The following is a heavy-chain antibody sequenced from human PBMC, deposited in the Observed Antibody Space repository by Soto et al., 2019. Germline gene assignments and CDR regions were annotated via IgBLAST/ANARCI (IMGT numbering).Heavy chain of an antibody. Sequence: QVQLQQWGAGLLKPSETLSLTCAVYGGSFSGYYWSWIRQPPGKGLEWIGEINHSGSTNYNPSLKTLVTISVDTSKNQFSLKLSSVTAADTAVYYCARDYGDYGVIDYWGQGTLVTVSS. D-gene: IGHD4-17*01. CDR2: INHSGST. V-gene: IGHV4-34*01. J-gene: IGHJ4*02. CDR1: GGSFSGYY. CDR3: ARDYGDYGVIDY.